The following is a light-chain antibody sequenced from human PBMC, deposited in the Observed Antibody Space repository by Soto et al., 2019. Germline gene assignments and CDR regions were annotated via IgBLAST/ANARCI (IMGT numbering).Light chain of an antibody. CDR1: QAINNY. CDR3: QKYNSAPLT. J-gene: IGKJ5*01. Sequence: DIQMTQSPSSLSSSVGDRFAISVRASQAINNYLAWYQQKPGKFPKLLIYAASTLHPGVPSRFSGSGSGTDFTLTISSLQPEDVATYYCQKYNSAPLTFGPGTRLEIK. CDR2: AAS. V-gene: IGKV1-27*01.